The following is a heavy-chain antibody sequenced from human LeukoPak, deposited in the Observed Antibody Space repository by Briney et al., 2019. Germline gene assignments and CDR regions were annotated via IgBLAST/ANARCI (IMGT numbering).Heavy chain of an antibody. J-gene: IGHJ4*02. Sequence: SETLSLTCTVSGGSISSYYWSWIRQPPGKGLEWIGYICYSGSTNYNPSLKSGVTISVDTSKNQLSLKLSSVTAADTAVYYCARYSGYEGGIDFWGQGTLVTVSS. CDR1: GGSISSYY. D-gene: IGHD5-12*01. CDR2: ICYSGST. V-gene: IGHV4-59*08. CDR3: ARYSGYEGGIDF.